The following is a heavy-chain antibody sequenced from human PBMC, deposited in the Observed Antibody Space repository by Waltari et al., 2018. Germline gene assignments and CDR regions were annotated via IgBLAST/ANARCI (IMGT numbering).Heavy chain of an antibody. CDR1: GYSISSGSY. Sequence: QVQLQESGPGLVKPSETLSLTCAVSGYSISSGSYWGWIRRPPGKGLEWIGSIYHSGSTYYNPSLKSRVTISVDTSKNQFSLKLSSVTAADTAVYYCARLSVAGWFDPWGQGTLVTVSS. D-gene: IGHD5-12*01. CDR3: ARLSVAGWFDP. J-gene: IGHJ5*02. CDR2: IYHSGST. V-gene: IGHV4-38-2*01.